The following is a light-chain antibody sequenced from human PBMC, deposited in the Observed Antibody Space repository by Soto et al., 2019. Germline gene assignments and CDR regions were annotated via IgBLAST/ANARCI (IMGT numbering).Light chain of an antibody. Sequence: EIVMTQSPATLAVSPGERATLSCRASQSVSSNLAWYQQKPGQAPRLLIYAASTRATGIPARFSGSGSGTEFTLTISSLQSQDFAVYYCQQYNNWGTFGQGTTVEI. J-gene: IGKJ1*01. V-gene: IGKV3-15*01. CDR1: QSVSSN. CDR2: AAS. CDR3: QQYNNWGT.